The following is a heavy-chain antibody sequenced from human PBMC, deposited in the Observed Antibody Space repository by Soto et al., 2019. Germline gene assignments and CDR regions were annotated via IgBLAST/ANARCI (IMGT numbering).Heavy chain of an antibody. J-gene: IGHJ6*02. CDR1: GGSFSGYY. Sequence: SETLFPTCAVHGGSFSGYYWSWIRPPPGKGLGGVGEINHSGSTNYNPSLKSRVTISVDTSKNQFSLKLSSVTAADTAVYYCARGCGYPRWLQFNPEGLGGMDVWGQGTTVTVSS. D-gene: IGHD5-12*01. CDR2: INHSGST. CDR3: ARGCGYPRWLQFNPEGLGGMDV. V-gene: IGHV4-34*01.